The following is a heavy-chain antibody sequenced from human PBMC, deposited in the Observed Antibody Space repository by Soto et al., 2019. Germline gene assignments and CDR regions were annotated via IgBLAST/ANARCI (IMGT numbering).Heavy chain of an antibody. J-gene: IGHJ6*02. CDR3: AKDPYYDSSGYPSGMDV. D-gene: IGHD3-22*01. Sequence: GGSLRLSCAASGFTFSSYGMHWVRQAPGKGLEWVAVISYDGSNKYYADSVKGRFTISRDNSKNTLYLQMNSLRAEDTAVYYCAKDPYYDSSGYPSGMDVWGQGTTVTVSS. CDR2: ISYDGSNK. V-gene: IGHV3-30*18. CDR1: GFTFSSYG.